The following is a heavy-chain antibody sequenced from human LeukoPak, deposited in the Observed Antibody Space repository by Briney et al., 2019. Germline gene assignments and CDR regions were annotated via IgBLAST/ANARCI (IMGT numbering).Heavy chain of an antibody. J-gene: IGHJ3*02. V-gene: IGHV4-38-2*01. D-gene: IGHD7-27*01. CDR2: IYYSGST. CDR1: AFTFSDHY. CDR3: ARPNRPNWPYHDTFDI. Sequence: GSLRLSCAASAFTFSDHYMDWVRQAPGKGPEGIGTIYYSGSTYYNPSLKSRITISVDTSKNQFSLRLTSVTAADAAVYYCARPNRPNWPYHDTFDIWGQGKMVTVSS.